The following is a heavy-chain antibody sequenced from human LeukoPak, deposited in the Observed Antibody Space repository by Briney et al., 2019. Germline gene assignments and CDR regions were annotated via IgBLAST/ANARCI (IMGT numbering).Heavy chain of an antibody. CDR1: GGSISRNY. V-gene: IGHV4-59*01. D-gene: IGHD3-10*01. CDR3: ATSYYGSGTYYNWFDP. CDR2: IHSIGTT. J-gene: IGHJ5*02. Sequence: SETLSLTCTVSGGSISRNYWSWIRQTPGKGLEWIGYIHSIGTTNYNPSLKSRLTISIDTSKNQFSLKLNSVTAADTAVYYCATSYYGSGTYYNWFDPWGQGTLVTVSS.